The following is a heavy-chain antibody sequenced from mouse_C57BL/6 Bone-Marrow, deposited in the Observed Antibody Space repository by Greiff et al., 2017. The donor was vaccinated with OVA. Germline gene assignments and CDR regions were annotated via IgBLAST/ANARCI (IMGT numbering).Heavy chain of an antibody. V-gene: IGHV1-26*01. CDR2: IYPNNGGT. D-gene: IGHD1-1*01. J-gene: IGHJ3*01. Sequence: VQLQQSGPELVKPGASVKISCKASGYTFTDYYMNWVKQSHGKSLEWIGDIYPNNGGTSYNQKFKGKATLTVDKSSSTAYMELRSLTSEDSAVYYCAANDYDGSSPFAYWGQGTLVTVSA. CDR3: AANDYDGSSPFAY. CDR1: GYTFTDYY.